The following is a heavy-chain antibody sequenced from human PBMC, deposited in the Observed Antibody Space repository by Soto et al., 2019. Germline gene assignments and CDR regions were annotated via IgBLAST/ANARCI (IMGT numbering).Heavy chain of an antibody. CDR1: GFTFSSYA. D-gene: IGHD3-22*01. CDR2: ISGSGGST. Sequence: PGGSLRLSCAASGFTFSSYAMSWVRQAPGKGLEWASAISGSGGSTYYADSVKGRFTISRDNSKNTLYLQMNSLRAEDTAVYYCAKDLQQNYYDSPDAFDIWGQGTMVTVSS. V-gene: IGHV3-23*01. CDR3: AKDLQQNYYDSPDAFDI. J-gene: IGHJ3*02.